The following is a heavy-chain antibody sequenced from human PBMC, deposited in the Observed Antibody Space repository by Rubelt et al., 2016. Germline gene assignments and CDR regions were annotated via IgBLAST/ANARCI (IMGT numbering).Heavy chain of an antibody. Sequence: ETLSLTCTVSGGSISSSSYYWGWIRQPPGKGLEWIGSIYYSGSTYYNPSLKSRVTISVDTSKNQFSLKLSSVTAADTAVYYCARAYGDHALSYWGQGTLVTVSS. CDR2: IYYSGST. CDR3: ARAYGDHALSY. V-gene: IGHV4-39*07. CDR1: GGSISSSSYY. D-gene: IGHD4-17*01. J-gene: IGHJ4*02.